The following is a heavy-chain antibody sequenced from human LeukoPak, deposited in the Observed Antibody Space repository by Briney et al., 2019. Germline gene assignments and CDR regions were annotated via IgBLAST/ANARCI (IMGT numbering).Heavy chain of an antibody. CDR1: GFTFSIYA. V-gene: IGHV3-23*01. Sequence: GSLRLSCAASGFTFSIYAMTWLRQAPGKGLEWVSAISGDGGSTDYADSVKGRFTISRDNSKNTLYLQMNSLRAEDTALYYCAKRVGGTPDYWGLGTLVTVSS. D-gene: IGHD1-26*01. CDR2: ISGDGGST. J-gene: IGHJ4*02. CDR3: AKRVGGTPDY.